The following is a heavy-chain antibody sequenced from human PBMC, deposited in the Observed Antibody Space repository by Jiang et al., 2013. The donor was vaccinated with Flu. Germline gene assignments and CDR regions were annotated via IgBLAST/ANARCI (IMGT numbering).Heavy chain of an antibody. CDR3: ARDLYYYDSSGGAFDI. CDR2: INPNSGGT. Sequence: SGYTFTGYYMHWVRQAPGQGLEWMGWINPNSGGTNYAQKFQGRVTMTRDTSISTAYMELSRLRSDDTAVYYCARDLYYYDSSGGAFDIWGQGTMVTVSS. D-gene: IGHD3-22*01. CDR1: GYTFTGYY. V-gene: IGHV1-2*02. J-gene: IGHJ3*02.